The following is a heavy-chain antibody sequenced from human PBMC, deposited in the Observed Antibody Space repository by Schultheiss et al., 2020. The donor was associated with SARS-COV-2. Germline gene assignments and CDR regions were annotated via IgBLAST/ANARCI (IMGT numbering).Heavy chain of an antibody. V-gene: IGHV3-23*01. CDR1: GFTFSSYA. Sequence: GGSLRLSCAASGFTFSSYAMSWVRQAPGKGLEWVSAISGSGGSTYYADSVKGRFTISRDNSKNTLYLQMNSLRAEDTAVYYCARGIAVAGDKFDYWGQGTTVTVSS. CDR3: ARGIAVAGDKFDY. J-gene: IGHJ4*03. D-gene: IGHD6-19*01. CDR2: ISGSGGST.